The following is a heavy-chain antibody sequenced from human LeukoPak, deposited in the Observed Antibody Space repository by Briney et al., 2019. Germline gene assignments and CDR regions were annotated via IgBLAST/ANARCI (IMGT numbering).Heavy chain of an antibody. CDR3: ARAPAHGDYIEGYFDY. J-gene: IGHJ4*02. CDR2: IKQDGSEK. Sequence: GGSLRLSCAASGFTFSSYWMSWVRQAPGKGLEWVANIKQDGSEKYYVDSVKGRFTISRDNAKNSLYLQMNSLRAEDTAVYYCARAPAHGDYIEGYFDYWGQGTLVTVSS. D-gene: IGHD4-17*01. CDR1: GFTFSSYW. V-gene: IGHV3-7*01.